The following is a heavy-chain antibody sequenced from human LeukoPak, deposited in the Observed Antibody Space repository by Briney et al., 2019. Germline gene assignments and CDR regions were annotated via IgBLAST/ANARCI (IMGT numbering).Heavy chain of an antibody. J-gene: IGHJ4*02. CDR1: GYTFTGYY. Sequence: ASVKVSCKASGYTFTGYYIHWVRQAPGQGLEWMGWINPNSGDTNYAQKFQGRVTLTRDTSISTAYMELSRLTSDDTAVYYCARDLFLAATEREGDDYWGQGTLVTVSS. V-gene: IGHV1-2*02. CDR2: INPNSGDT. D-gene: IGHD6-13*01. CDR3: ARDLFLAATEREGDDY.